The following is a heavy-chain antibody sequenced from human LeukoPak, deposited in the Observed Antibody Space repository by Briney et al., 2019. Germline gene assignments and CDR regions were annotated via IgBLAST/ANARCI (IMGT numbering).Heavy chain of an antibody. CDR3: ARIRGVAVTTWKGIDY. V-gene: IGHV3-66*01. D-gene: IGHD4-17*01. CDR1: GFTVSSNY. J-gene: IGHJ4*02. CDR2: IYSGGST. Sequence: GGSLRLSCAASGFTVSSNYMSWVRQAPGKGLEWVSVIYSGGSTYYADSVKGRFTVSRDNSKNTLYLQMNSLRAEDTAVYYCARIRGVAVTTWKGIDYWGQGTLATVSS.